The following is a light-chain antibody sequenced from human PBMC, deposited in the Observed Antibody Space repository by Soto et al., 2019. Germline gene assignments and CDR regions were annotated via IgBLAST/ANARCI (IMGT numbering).Light chain of an antibody. CDR3: QQYYNWPRT. CDR1: QSVSSN. J-gene: IGKJ1*01. V-gene: IGKV3-15*01. CDR2: GAS. Sequence: EIVMTQSPATLSVSPGERATLPCRASQSVSSNLAWYQQRPGQAPRLLIYGASTRATGIPGRFSGSGSGTEFTLTISSLQSEDFAVYSCQQYYNWPRTFGQGTKVEIK.